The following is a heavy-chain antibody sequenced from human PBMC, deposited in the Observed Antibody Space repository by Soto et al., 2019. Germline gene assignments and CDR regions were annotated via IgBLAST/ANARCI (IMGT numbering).Heavy chain of an antibody. CDR3: ARTDRDFYGLDV. V-gene: IGHV3-13*05. CDR1: GFTFRNYD. CDR2: ISAAGDP. Sequence: EVQLVESGGGLVQPGGSLRLSCEASGFTFRNYDMHWVRQGTGKGLEWVSGISAAGDPDYADSVEGRFTISRENAQNSFFLQMNSLSVGATAVYYCARTDRDFYGLDVWGQGTTVNVSS. J-gene: IGHJ6*02.